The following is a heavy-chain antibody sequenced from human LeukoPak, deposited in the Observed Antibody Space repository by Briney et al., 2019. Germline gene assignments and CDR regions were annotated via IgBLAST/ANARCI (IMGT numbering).Heavy chain of an antibody. CDR1: GFTVRSNY. CDR2: IYSGGST. D-gene: IGHD6-19*01. V-gene: IGHV3-66*01. J-gene: IGHJ4*02. Sequence: GGSLRLSCAASGFTVRSNYMSWVRQAPGKGPEWVSVIYSGGSTYYADSVKGRFTISRDNSENTLYLQMNSLRGEDTAVYYCARGLVLDYWGQGTLVTVSS. CDR3: ARGLVLDY.